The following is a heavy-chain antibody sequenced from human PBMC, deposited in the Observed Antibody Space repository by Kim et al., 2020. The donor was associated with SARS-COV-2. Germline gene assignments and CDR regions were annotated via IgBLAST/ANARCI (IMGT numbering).Heavy chain of an antibody. Sequence: RYSPSLKSRLTITKDTSKNQVVLTMTNMDPVDTATYYCAHRRPVDASFDPWGQGTLVTVSS. J-gene: IGHJ5*02. D-gene: IGHD2-2*01. V-gene: IGHV2-5*01. CDR3: AHRRPVDASFDP.